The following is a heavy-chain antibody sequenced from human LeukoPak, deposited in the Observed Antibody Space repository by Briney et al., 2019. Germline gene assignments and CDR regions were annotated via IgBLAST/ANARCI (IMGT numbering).Heavy chain of an antibody. V-gene: IGHV6-1*01. Sequence: SQTLSFTCAISGDSVSSNSAAWNWIRQSPSRGLEWLGRTYYRSKWYNDSVVSVKSRITINPDTSKNQFSLQLNSVTPEDTAVYYCAREEWNLVLNWFDPWGQGTLVTVSS. CDR1: GDSVSSNSAA. D-gene: IGHD3-3*01. CDR2: TYYRSKWYN. CDR3: AREEWNLVLNWFDP. J-gene: IGHJ5*02.